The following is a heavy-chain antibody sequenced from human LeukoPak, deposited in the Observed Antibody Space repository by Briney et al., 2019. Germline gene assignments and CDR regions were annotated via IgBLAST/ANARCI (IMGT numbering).Heavy chain of an antibody. Sequence: GGSLRLSCAASGFTFNSYWMHWVRQGPGKGLVWVSRIKSDGSSTSYADSVKGRFTISRDNAKNTLYLQMNSLRDEDTAVYYCARVAVGGTRAFDIWGQGTTVTVSS. J-gene: IGHJ3*02. CDR3: ARVAVGGTRAFDI. CDR1: GFTFNSYW. CDR2: IKSDGSST. D-gene: IGHD6-19*01. V-gene: IGHV3-74*01.